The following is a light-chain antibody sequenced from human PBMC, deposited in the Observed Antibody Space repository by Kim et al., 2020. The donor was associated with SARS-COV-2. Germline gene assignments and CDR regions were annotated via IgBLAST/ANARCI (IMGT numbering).Light chain of an antibody. J-gene: IGKJ1*01. V-gene: IGKV3-15*01. CDR3: QLGGT. CDR1: QSVSSN. CDR2: GAS. Sequence: ATLSVSPGERATLSCRASQSVSSNLAWYQQKPGQAPRLLIYGASTRATGIPARFSGSGSGTEFTLTISSLQSEDFAVYYCQLGGTFGQGTKVDIK.